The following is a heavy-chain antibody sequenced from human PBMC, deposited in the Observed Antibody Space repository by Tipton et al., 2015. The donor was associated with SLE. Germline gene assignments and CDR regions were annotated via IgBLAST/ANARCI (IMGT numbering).Heavy chain of an antibody. Sequence: QSGAEVKKPGSSVKVSCKASGGTFSSYAISWVRQAPGQGLEWMGGIIPIFGTANYAQKFQGRVTITADKSTSTAYMELSSLRSEDTAVYYCAMSSDGYYLPYDYYMDVWRKGSTVTVSS. J-gene: IGHJ6*03. CDR1: GGTFSSYA. CDR2: IIPIFGTA. V-gene: IGHV1-69*06. D-gene: IGHD3-22*01. CDR3: AMSSDGYYLPYDYYMDV.